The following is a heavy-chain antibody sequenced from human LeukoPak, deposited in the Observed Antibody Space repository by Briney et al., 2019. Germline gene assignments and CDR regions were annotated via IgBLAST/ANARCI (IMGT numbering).Heavy chain of an antibody. CDR3: AREAKDPDYGDYVWFDP. J-gene: IGHJ5*02. D-gene: IGHD4-17*01. Sequence: SETLSLTCTVSGYSISSGYYWGWIRQPPGKGLEWMGSIYHSGSTYYNPSLKSRVTISVDTSKNQFSLKLSSVTAADTAVYYCAREAKDPDYGDYVWFDPWGQGTLVTVSS. V-gene: IGHV4-38-2*02. CDR2: IYHSGST. CDR1: GYSISSGYY.